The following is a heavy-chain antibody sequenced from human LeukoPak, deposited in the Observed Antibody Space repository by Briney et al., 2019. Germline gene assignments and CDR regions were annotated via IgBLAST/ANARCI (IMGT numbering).Heavy chain of an antibody. D-gene: IGHD2-21*02. J-gene: IGHJ4*02. CDR3: ARDNRGEVTLFDY. Sequence: SETLSLTCTVSGGSISSSSYCWGWVRQPPGKGLEWIGCMYYSGSTHYNPSLMSRVTISVDTSKNQFSLKVNSVTAADTAVYYCARDNRGEVTLFDYWAREPWSPSPQ. CDR2: MYYSGST. V-gene: IGHV4-39*07. CDR1: GGSISSSSYC.